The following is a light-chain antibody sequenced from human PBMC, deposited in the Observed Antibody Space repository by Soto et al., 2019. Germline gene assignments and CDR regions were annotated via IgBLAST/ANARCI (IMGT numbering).Light chain of an antibody. J-gene: IGKJ4*01. V-gene: IGKV1-5*03. Sequence: DIQMTQFPSTLSASVGDRVTITCRASESISRWLAWYLQKPGKAPKLLINKASNLQSGVPSRFSGSGSGTEFTLTISSLQPDDFATYYCQQYDSNPITFGGGTKVEI. CDR3: QQYDSNPIT. CDR1: ESISRW. CDR2: KAS.